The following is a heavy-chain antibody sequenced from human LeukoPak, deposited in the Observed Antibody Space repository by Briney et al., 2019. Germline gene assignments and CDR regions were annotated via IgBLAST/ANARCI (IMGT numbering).Heavy chain of an antibody. CDR2: IYSGGTT. CDR3: ARATRADYTNYRAGWFDP. D-gene: IGHD4-11*01. J-gene: IGHJ5*02. CDR1: GFTVSTNY. Sequence: GGSLRLSCAVSGFTVSTNYMTWVRQAPGKGLEWVSVIYSGGTTYYADSVKGRFTISRDTSNNTLFLQMNSLRAEDTAVYYCARATRADYTNYRAGWFDPWGQGTQVTVSS. V-gene: IGHV3-53*01.